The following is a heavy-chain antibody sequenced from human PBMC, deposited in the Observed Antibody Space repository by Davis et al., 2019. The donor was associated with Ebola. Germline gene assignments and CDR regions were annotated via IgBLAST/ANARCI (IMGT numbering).Heavy chain of an antibody. CDR3: ARRGIAVGSDAFDI. CDR2: IYYSGST. D-gene: IGHD6-19*01. J-gene: IGHJ3*02. CDR1: GGSISSSSYY. V-gene: IGHV4-39*01. Sequence: MPSETLSLTCTVSGGSISSSSYYWGWIRQPPGKGLEWIGSIYYSGSTYYNPSLKSRVTISVDTSKNQFSLKLSSVTAADTAVYYCARRGIAVGSDAFDIWGQGTMVTVSS.